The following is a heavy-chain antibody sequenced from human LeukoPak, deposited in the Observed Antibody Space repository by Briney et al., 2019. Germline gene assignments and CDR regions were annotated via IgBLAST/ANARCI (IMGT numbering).Heavy chain of an antibody. CDR1: GGTFSSYA. CDR2: IIPIFGTA. J-gene: IGHJ4*02. V-gene: IGHV1-69*13. CDR3: ARTNDMRDMSDFDY. D-gene: IGHD3-9*01. Sequence: SVKVSCKASGGTFSSYAISWVRQAPGQGLEWMGGIIPIFGTADYAQKFQGRVTITADESTSTAYMELSSLRSEDTAVYYCARTNDMRDMSDFDYWGQGTLVTVSS.